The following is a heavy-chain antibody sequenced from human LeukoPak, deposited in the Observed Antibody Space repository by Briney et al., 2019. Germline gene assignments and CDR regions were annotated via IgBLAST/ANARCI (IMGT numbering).Heavy chain of an antibody. J-gene: IGHJ4*02. Sequence: PSETLSLTCTVSGGSISSYYWSWIRQPPGKGLEWIGYIYYSGSTNYNPSLKSRVTISVDTSKNQFSLKLSSVTAADTAVYYCAREQSYYDSSGYYDYWGQGTLVTVSS. V-gene: IGHV4-59*01. CDR1: GGSISSYY. CDR3: AREQSYYDSSGYYDY. CDR2: IYYSGST. D-gene: IGHD3-22*01.